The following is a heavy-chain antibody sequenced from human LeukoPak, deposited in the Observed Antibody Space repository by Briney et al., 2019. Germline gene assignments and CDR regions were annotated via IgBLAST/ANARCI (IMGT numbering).Heavy chain of an antibody. Sequence: PGRSLRLSCAASGFTFSNYGMHWVRQAPGKGLEWVAVISYDGSNKYYADSVKGRFTISRDNSKNTLYLQMNSLRAEDTAVYYCARDKVVGATKFDYWGQGTLVTVSS. CDR3: ARDKVVGATKFDY. V-gene: IGHV3-30*03. D-gene: IGHD1-26*01. CDR2: ISYDGSNK. CDR1: GFTFSNYG. J-gene: IGHJ4*02.